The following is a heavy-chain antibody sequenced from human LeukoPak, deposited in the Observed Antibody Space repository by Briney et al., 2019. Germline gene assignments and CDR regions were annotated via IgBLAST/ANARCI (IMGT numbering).Heavy chain of an antibody. V-gene: IGHV5-10-1*01. CDR1: GYSFTSYW. Sequence: GESLKISCKGSGYSFTSYWISWVRQMPGKGLEWMGRIDPSDSYTNYSPSFQGHVTISADKSISTAYLQWSSLKASDTAMYYCSYSGSYYDLYYFDDWGQGTLVTVSS. CDR3: SYSGSYYDLYYFDD. D-gene: IGHD3-10*01. J-gene: IGHJ4*02. CDR2: IDPSDSYT.